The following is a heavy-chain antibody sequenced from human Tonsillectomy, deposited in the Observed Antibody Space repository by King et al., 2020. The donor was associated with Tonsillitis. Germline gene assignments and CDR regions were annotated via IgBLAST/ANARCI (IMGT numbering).Heavy chain of an antibody. Sequence: KMQKSGTGLVKPSQTLSLTCIVSGGSISSDSYYWSWIRQHPGKGLEWIGYIHYTGSTYYSPSLKSRMTISVDTSKNQFSLNFSSVTAADTAVYYCASATCSSTTCYRPEYFQDWGQGALVTVSS. CDR1: GGSISSDSYY. CDR3: ASATCSSTTCYRPEYFQD. J-gene: IGHJ1*01. CDR2: IHYTGST. D-gene: IGHD2-2*01. V-gene: IGHV4-31*03.